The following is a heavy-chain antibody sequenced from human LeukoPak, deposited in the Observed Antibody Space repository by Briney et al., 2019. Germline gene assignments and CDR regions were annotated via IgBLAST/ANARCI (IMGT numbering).Heavy chain of an antibody. Sequence: SVKVSCKASGGTFSSYAFSWVRQAPGRGLEWMGGIIPIFGTTYYAQKYQGRVTITADESTSTVYMELSSLTSEDTAIYYCARDSAEQWLTYYFDYWGQGTLVTVSS. J-gene: IGHJ4*02. CDR1: GGTFSSYA. D-gene: IGHD6-19*01. V-gene: IGHV1-69*13. CDR3: ARDSAEQWLTYYFDY. CDR2: IIPIFGTT.